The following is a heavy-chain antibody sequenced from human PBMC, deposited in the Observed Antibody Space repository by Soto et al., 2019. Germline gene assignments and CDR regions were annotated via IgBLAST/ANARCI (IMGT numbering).Heavy chain of an antibody. Sequence: SETMSHACAVVGGSISGYYWGRILKTPGKGLEWIGSIYYSGSTYYNPSLKSRATISVDTSKNQFSLKLSSVTAADTAVYYCASPKIAFYNWFDPWGQGTLVTVSS. CDR3: ASPKIAFYNWFDP. V-gene: IGHV4-39*01. J-gene: IGHJ5*02. CDR1: GGSISGYY. CDR2: IYYSGST. D-gene: IGHD3-3*02.